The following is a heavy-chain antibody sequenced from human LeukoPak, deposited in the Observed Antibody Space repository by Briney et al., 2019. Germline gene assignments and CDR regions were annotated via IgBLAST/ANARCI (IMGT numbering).Heavy chain of an antibody. J-gene: IGHJ4*02. Sequence: WETLSLTCTVSGGSISSYYWSWIRQPPGKGLEWIGYIYYSGSTNYNPSLKSRVTISVDTSKNQFSLKLSSVTAADTAVYYCARDFYGDLGNFDYWGQGTLVTVSS. V-gene: IGHV4-59*01. CDR2: IYYSGST. CDR1: GGSISSYY. CDR3: ARDFYGDLGNFDY. D-gene: IGHD4-17*01.